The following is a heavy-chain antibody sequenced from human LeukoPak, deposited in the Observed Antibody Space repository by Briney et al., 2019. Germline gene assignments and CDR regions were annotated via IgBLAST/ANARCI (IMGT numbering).Heavy chain of an antibody. CDR2: INIHGTGT. V-gene: IGHV3-74*01. D-gene: IGHD3/OR15-3a*01. CDR1: GFSFSSYW. J-gene: IGHJ4*02. CDR3: AKAQELGNYEFFLFDY. Sequence: GGSLRLSCAASGFSFSSYWMHWVRQAPGKGLVWVSGINIHGTGTIYADAVKGRFTLSRDNSKNTLYLQQNSLRAEDTAVYYCAKAQELGNYEFFLFDYWGQGTLVTVSS.